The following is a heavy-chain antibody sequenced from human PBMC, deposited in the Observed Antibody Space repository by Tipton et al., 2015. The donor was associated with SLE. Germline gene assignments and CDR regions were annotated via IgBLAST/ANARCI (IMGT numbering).Heavy chain of an antibody. CDR2: IYYGGSAYGSA. Sequence: TLSLTCTVSGGSFSTNHYYWAWIRQPPGKGLEWIGSIYYGGSAYGSAYYNPSLESRVTISGDTSKNQFSLTVNSVTVADTAVYYCAGDVDYNWFDPWGQGTLVTVSS. V-gene: IGHV4-39*07. J-gene: IGHJ5*02. CDR3: AGDVDYNWFDP. CDR1: GGSFSTNHYY.